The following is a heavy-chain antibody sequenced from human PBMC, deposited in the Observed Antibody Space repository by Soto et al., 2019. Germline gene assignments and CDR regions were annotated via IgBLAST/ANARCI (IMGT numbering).Heavy chain of an antibody. CDR2: FYYSGST. Sequence: SETMSLTCTVSGGSISSYYWSSNRQHPGKGLEWIGFFYYSGSTNYTPALRSRVTIPVDTSMNQVSLKLGAVTAADTAVYYCARELFGRSVWFDPWGQGTLVTVS. V-gene: IGHV4-59*01. CDR1: GGSISSYY. CDR3: ARELFGRSVWFDP. D-gene: IGHD3-10*01. J-gene: IGHJ5*02.